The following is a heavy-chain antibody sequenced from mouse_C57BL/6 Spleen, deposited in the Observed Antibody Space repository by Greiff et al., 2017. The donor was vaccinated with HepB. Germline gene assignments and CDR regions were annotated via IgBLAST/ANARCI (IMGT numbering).Heavy chain of an antibody. CDR2: IDPSDSET. CDR1: GYTFTSYW. D-gene: IGHD2-4*01. J-gene: IGHJ4*01. Sequence: QVQLQQSGAELVRPGSSVKLSCKASGYTFTSYWMHWVKQRPIQGLEWIGNIDPSDSETHYNQKFKDKATLTVDKSSSTAYMQLSSLTSEDSAVYYCARWGLRPDYYAMDYWGQGTSVTVSS. V-gene: IGHV1-52*01. CDR3: ARWGLRPDYYAMDY.